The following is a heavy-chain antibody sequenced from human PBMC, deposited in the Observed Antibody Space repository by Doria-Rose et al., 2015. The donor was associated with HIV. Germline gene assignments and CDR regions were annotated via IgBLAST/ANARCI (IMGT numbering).Heavy chain of an antibody. Sequence: QESGPVLVKPTETLTLTCTVSGVSLSSPGMGVSWIRQPPGRDLEWLAKIFSYDERYYKTSLKSRLTISRGTSKSQVVLTMTDMDPVDTATYYCARIKSSRWYHKYYFDFWGQGTLVIVSA. CDR2: IFSYDER. D-gene: IGHD6-13*01. V-gene: IGHV2-26*01. J-gene: IGHJ4*02. CDR3: ARIKSSRWYHKYYFDF. CDR1: GVSLSSPGMG.